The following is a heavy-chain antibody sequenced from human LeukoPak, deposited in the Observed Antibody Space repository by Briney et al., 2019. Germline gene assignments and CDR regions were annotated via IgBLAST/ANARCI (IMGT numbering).Heavy chain of an antibody. J-gene: IGHJ3*02. D-gene: IGHD6-13*01. CDR2: ISAYNGNT. V-gene: IGHV1-18*01. CDR3: ASSPRIAAPAAFDI. Sequence: ASVKVSCKASGYTFTSYGISWVRQAPGQGLEWMGWISAYNGNTNYAQKLQGRVTITADKSTSTAYMELSSLRSEDTAVYYCASSPRIAAPAAFDIWGQGTMVTVSS. CDR1: GYTFTSYG.